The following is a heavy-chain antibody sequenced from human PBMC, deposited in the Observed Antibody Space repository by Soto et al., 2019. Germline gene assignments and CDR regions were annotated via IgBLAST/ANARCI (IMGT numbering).Heavy chain of an antibody. Sequence: GGSLRLSCAASGFTFRNYGMHWVRQAPGKGLEWVAVISHDGSDKYYADSMKGRFIISRDNSENTLFLNMNSLKPEDTAVYYCEKENHHLVHDYWGQGNLVTVSS. J-gene: IGHJ4*02. V-gene: IGHV3-30*18. CDR3: EKENHHLVHDY. CDR2: ISHDGSDK. D-gene: IGHD2-8*02. CDR1: GFTFRNYG.